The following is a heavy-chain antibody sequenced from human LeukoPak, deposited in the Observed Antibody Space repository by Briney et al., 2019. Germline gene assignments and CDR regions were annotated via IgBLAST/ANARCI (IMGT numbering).Heavy chain of an antibody. CDR3: AGEGVAGIFY. V-gene: IGHV3-21*01. Sequence: GGSLRLSCAASGFTFSSYGMHWVRQAPGKGLEWVSSISSSSSYIYYADSVKGRFTISRDNAKNSLYLQMNSLRAEDTAVYYCAGEGVAGIFYWGQGTLVTVSS. J-gene: IGHJ4*02. CDR2: ISSSSSYI. CDR1: GFTFSSYG. D-gene: IGHD6-19*01.